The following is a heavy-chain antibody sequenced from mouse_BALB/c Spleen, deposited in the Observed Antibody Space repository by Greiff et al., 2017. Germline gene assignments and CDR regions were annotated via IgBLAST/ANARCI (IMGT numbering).Heavy chain of an antibody. CDR1: GFTFSSFG. CDR2: ISSGSSTI. J-gene: IGHJ2*01. CDR3: ARYGSSYFDY. V-gene: IGHV5-17*02. Sequence: EVQLVESGGGLVQPGGSRKLSCAASGFTFSSFGMHWVRQAPEKGLEWVAYISSGSSTIYYADTVKGRFTISRDNPKNTLFLQMTSLRSEDTAMYYCARYGSSYFDYWGQGTTLSLL. D-gene: IGHD1-1*01.